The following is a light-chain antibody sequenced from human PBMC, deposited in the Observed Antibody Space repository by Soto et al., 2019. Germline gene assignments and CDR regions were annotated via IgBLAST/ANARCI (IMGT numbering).Light chain of an antibody. CDR2: GAT. V-gene: IGKV3D-15*01. CDR1: QSISSN. J-gene: IGKJ4*01. Sequence: EIVMTQSPAILSVSPGERVTLSCRANQSISSNLAWYQQKPGHTPRLLIYGATTRATGIPARFSGSGSGTDFTLTINSLQSEDFAVYYCQMYTNWVATFGGGTKVEI. CDR3: QMYTNWVAT.